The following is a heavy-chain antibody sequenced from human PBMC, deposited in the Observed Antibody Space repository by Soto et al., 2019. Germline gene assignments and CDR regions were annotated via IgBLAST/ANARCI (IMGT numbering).Heavy chain of an antibody. CDR3: AKGGYYYYDAFDI. V-gene: IGHV3-23*01. CDR1: GFTFSNYA. CDR2: ITGSSSGT. Sequence: EAQLLESGGGLVQPGGSLRLSCAASGFTFSNYAMSWVRQAPGKGLEWVSAITGSSSGTYYTDSVKGRFTISRDNSKNTLYLQMNSLRAEDTAVYYCAKGGYYYYDAFDIWGQGTMVTVSS. D-gene: IGHD3-22*01. J-gene: IGHJ3*02.